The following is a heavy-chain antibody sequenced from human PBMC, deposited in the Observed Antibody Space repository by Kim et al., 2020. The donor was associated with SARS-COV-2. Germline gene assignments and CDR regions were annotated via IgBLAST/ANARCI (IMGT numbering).Heavy chain of an antibody. V-gene: IGHV7-4-1*02. CDR1: GYTFTSYA. CDR3: ARISSSWYRGVFDI. CDR2: INTNTGNP. Sequence: ASVKVSCKASGYTFTSYAMNWVRQAPGQGLEWMGWINTNTGNPTYAQGFTGRFVFSLDTSVSTAYLQISSLKADDTAVYYCARISSSWYRGVFDIWGQGTMVTVSS. J-gene: IGHJ3*02. D-gene: IGHD6-13*01.